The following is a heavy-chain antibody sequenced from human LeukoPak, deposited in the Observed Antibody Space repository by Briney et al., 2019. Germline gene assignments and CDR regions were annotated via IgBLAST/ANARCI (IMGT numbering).Heavy chain of an antibody. CDR2: IMGGGSYI. CDR1: VLTFSSDG. J-gene: IGHJ4*02. V-gene: IGHV3-21*01. Sequence: GPSLRLSCAASVLTFSSDGMDSVPHPPGNGLEWVSIIMGGGSYISHAHSGKDRFTISRDNVKNSVYLQVISLRADDTAVYYGARDAGQERDSSGASIWGQGTLVTVSS. CDR3: ARDAGQERDSSGASI. D-gene: IGHD3-22*01.